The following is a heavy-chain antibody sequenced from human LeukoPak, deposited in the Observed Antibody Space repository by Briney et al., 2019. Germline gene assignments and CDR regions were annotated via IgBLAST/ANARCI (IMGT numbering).Heavy chain of an antibody. V-gene: IGHV4-59*12. CDR2: IYYSGST. J-gene: IGHJ4*02. Sequence: SETLSLTCTVSGGSISSYYWSWIRQPPGKGLEWIGYIYYSGSTYYNPSLKSRVTISVDTSKNQFSLKLSSVTAADTAVFYCASGTWGFNDTTVGVYWGQGTLVTVSS. D-gene: IGHD4-17*01. CDR3: ASGTWGFNDTTVGVY. CDR1: GGSISSYY.